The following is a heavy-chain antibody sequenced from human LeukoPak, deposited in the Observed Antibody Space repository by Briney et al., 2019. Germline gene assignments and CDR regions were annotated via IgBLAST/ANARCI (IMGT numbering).Heavy chain of an antibody. J-gene: IGHJ6*02. CDR2: IYYSGST. D-gene: IGHD6-13*01. CDR3: ASSSSWLNYYYYGMDV. V-gene: IGHV4-31*03. Sequence: SETLSLTCTVSGGSISSGGYYWSWIRQHPGKGLEWIGYIYYSGSTYYNPSLKSRVTISVDTSKNQFSLKLSSVTAADTAVYYCASSSSWLNYYYYGMDVWGQGTTVTVSS. CDR1: GGSISSGGYY.